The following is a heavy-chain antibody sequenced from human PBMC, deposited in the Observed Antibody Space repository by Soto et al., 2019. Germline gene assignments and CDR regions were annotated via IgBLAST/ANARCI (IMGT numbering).Heavy chain of an antibody. D-gene: IGHD6-13*01. J-gene: IGHJ6*01. CDR1: GFTFSSYE. Sequence: PGGSLRLSSATSGFTFSSYEMNWVRQAPGKGLEWVSYISSSGSTIYYADSVKGRFTISRDNAKNSLYLQMDSLRAEDTAVYYCARDQEAGSFFPYYYGMDVWGQGPTVTVSS. CDR3: ARDQEAGSFFPYYYGMDV. CDR2: ISSSGSTI. V-gene: IGHV3-48*03.